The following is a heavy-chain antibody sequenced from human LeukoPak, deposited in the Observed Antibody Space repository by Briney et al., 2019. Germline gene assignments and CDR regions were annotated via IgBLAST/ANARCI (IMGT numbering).Heavy chain of an antibody. CDR3: ARGDGDYDSSGYYYYYYGMDV. CDR2: IYYSGTT. Sequence: SETLSLTCTVSGGSISSRNYYWGWIRQPPGKGLEWIGSIYYSGTTYYNPSLKSRVTISVDTSKNQFSLKLSSVTAADTAVYYCARGDGDYDSSGYYYYYYGMDVWGQGTTVTVSS. J-gene: IGHJ6*02. D-gene: IGHD3-22*01. V-gene: IGHV4-39*07. CDR1: GGSISSRNYY.